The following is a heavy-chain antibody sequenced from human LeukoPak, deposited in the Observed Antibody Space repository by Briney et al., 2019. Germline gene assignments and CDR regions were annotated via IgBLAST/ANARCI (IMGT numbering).Heavy chain of an antibody. D-gene: IGHD2-15*01. V-gene: IGHV3-21*01. CDR3: ARDRDYSNYRDCSGGSCYSS. CDR1: GFTFSSYS. CDR2: ISSSSSYI. Sequence: GGSLRLSCAASGFTFSSYSMNWVRQAPGKWLEWVSSISSSSSYIYYADSVKGRFTISRDNAKNSLYLQMNSLRAEDTAVYYCARDRDYSNYRDCSGGSCYSSWGQGTLVTVSS. J-gene: IGHJ4*02.